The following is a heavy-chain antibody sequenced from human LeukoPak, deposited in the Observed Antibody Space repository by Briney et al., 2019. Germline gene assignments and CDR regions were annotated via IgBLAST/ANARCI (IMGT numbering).Heavy chain of an antibody. D-gene: IGHD6-19*01. CDR1: GGSISSYY. J-gene: IGHJ3*02. V-gene: IGHV4-4*09. Sequence: PSETLSLTCTVSGGSISSYYWSWIRQPPGKGLEWIGYIYTSGSTNYNPSLKSRVTISVDTSKNQFSLKLSSVTAADTAVYYCAGESSGWSLYAFDIWGQGTMVIVSS. CDR2: IYTSGST. CDR3: AGESSGWSLYAFDI.